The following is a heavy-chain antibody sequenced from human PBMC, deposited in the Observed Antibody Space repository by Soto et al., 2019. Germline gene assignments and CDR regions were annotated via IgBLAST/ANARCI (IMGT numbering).Heavy chain of an antibody. V-gene: IGHV1-69*01. CDR1: GGTFSSYA. CDR3: VRSLYSSGWYGEGY. CDR2: IIPIFGTA. Sequence: QVQLVQSGAEVKKPGSSVKVSCKASGGTFSSYALSWVRQAPGQGLEWRGGIIPIFGTANYAQKFQGRVTITADESTSTAYMELSSLRPEDTAVYYCVRSLYSSGWYGEGYWGQGTLVTVSS. D-gene: IGHD6-19*01. J-gene: IGHJ4*02.